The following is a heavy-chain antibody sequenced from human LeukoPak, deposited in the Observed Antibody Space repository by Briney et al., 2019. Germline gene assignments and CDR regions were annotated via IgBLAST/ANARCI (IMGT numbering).Heavy chain of an antibody. D-gene: IGHD6-19*01. V-gene: IGHV4-31*03. CDR2: IYYSGST. Sequence: SETLSLTCTVSGGSISSGGYYWSWIRQHPGKGLEWIGYIYYSGSTYYNPSLKSRVTISVDTSKNQFSLKLSSVTAADTAVYYCAKDARAAVAVNPFDYWGQGTLVTVSS. J-gene: IGHJ4*02. CDR3: AKDARAAVAVNPFDY. CDR1: GGSISSGGYY.